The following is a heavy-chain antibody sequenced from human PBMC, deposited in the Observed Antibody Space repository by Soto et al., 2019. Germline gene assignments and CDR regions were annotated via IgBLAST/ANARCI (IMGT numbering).Heavy chain of an antibody. CDR3: ARGGALSTSWYWGDGLDS. CDR2: IIPVFGTP. D-gene: IGHD6-13*01. J-gene: IGHJ4*02. Sequence: SVKVSCKASGYSFSSHAITWVRQAPGQGLEWVGGIIPVFGTPSYAQKFQGRVTISADKSTNTSYLELRSLRSEDTAVYYCARGGALSTSWYWGDGLDSWGQGTQVTVSS. V-gene: IGHV1-69*06. CDR1: GYSFSSHA.